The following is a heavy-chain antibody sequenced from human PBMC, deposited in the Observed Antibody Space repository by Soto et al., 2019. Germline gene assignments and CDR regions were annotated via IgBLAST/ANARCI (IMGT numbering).Heavy chain of an antibody. Sequence: QVQLVESGGGVVQPGRSLRLSCAASGFTFSTYAMHWVRQAPGKGLEWVALISYDGRNKYYADSVKGRFTISRDNSKNTLYLQMNSLRPEDTAVYFCASLAVAATVPFDYWGQGTLVTVSS. CDR1: GFTFSTYA. J-gene: IGHJ4*02. CDR2: ISYDGRNK. V-gene: IGHV3-30-3*01. CDR3: ASLAVAATVPFDY. D-gene: IGHD6-13*01.